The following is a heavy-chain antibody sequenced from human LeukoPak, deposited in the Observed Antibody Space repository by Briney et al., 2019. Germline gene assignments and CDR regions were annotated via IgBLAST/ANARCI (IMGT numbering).Heavy chain of an antibody. J-gene: IGHJ3*02. Sequence: KGSETLSLTCSVSGGSISSCSYYWGRIRQPPGKGLVWIGNLYYSGSTYYSPSLKSRVPISVDTSKNQFSLKLSYVTAADPAVYYCARGSRADKPDAIEICGQRTMGTVSS. V-gene: IGHV4-39*07. CDR3: ARGSRADKPDAIEI. CDR2: LYYSGST. D-gene: IGHD6-6*01. CDR1: GGSISSCSYY.